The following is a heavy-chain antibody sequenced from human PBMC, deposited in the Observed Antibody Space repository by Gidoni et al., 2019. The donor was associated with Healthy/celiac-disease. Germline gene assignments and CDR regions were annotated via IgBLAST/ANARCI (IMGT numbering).Heavy chain of an antibody. D-gene: IGHD3-10*01. V-gene: IGHV1-2*02. CDR1: GYTFTGYY. Sequence: AEVKKPGSSVKVSCKASGYTFTGYYMHWVRQAPGQGLEWMGWINPNSGGTNYAQKFQGRVTMTRDTSISTAYMELSRLRSDDTAVYYCARAVGTMVRGVIKGWFDPWGQGTLVTVSS. CDR3: ARAVGTMVRGVIKGWFDP. CDR2: INPNSGGT. J-gene: IGHJ5*02.